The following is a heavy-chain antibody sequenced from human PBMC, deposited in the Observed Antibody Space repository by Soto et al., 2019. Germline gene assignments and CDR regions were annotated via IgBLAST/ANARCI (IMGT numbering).Heavy chain of an antibody. V-gene: IGHV1-69*06. Sequence: VKVSCKASGGTFSSYAISWVRQAPGQGLEWMGGIIPIFGTANYAQKFQGRVTITADKSTSTAYMELSSLRSEDTAVYYCATWANYYGSGSYRYYYGMDVWGQGTTVTVSS. CDR1: GGTFSSYA. J-gene: IGHJ6*02. CDR3: ATWANYYGSGSYRYYYGMDV. CDR2: IIPIFGTA. D-gene: IGHD3-10*01.